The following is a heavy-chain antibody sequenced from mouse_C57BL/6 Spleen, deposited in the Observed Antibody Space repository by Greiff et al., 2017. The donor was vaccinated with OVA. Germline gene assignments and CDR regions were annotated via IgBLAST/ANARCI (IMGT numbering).Heavy chain of an antibody. J-gene: IGHJ2*01. D-gene: IGHD2-5*01. CDR3: ARGSNYDYFDY. CDR1: GYTFTSYW. Sequence: QVQLKQPGAELVKPGASVKLSCKASGYTFTSYWMHWVQQRPGRGLEWIGRIDPNSGGTKYNEKFKSKATLTVDKPSSTAYMQLSRLASEDSAVYYCARGSNYDYFDYWGQGTTLTVSS. V-gene: IGHV1-72*01. CDR2: IDPNSGGT.